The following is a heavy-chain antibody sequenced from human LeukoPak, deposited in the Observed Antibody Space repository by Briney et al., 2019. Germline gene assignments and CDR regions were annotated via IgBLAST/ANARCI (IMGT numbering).Heavy chain of an antibody. CDR3: ARTPPPGATAYGAVDY. CDR1: GGSFSGYY. Sequence: SETLSLTCAVYGGSFSGYYWSWIRQPPGKGLEWIGEINHSGSTNYNPSLKSRVTISVDTSKNQFSLKLSSVTAADTAVYYCARTPPPGATAYGAVDYWGQGTLVTVSS. V-gene: IGHV4-34*01. J-gene: IGHJ4*02. D-gene: IGHD3-16*01. CDR2: INHSGST.